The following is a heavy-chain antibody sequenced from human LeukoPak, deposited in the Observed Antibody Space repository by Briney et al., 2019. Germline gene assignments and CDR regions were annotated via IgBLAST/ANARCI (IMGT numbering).Heavy chain of an antibody. CDR1: GFTFSSYA. V-gene: IGHV3-23*01. Sequence: GGSLRLSCAASGFTFSSYAMHWVRQAPGKGLEWVSAISGSGGSTYYADSVKGRFTISRDNSKNTLYLQMNSLRAEDTAVYYCAFSLAAAGLYYYYGMDVWGQGTTVTVSS. J-gene: IGHJ6*02. CDR2: ISGSGGST. D-gene: IGHD6-13*01. CDR3: AFSLAAAGLYYYYGMDV.